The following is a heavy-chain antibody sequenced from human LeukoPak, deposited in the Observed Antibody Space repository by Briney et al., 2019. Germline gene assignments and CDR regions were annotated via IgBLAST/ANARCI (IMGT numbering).Heavy chain of an antibody. Sequence: GRSLRLSCAASGFTFSSYAMHWVRQAPGKGLEWVAVISYDGSNKYYADSVKGRFTISRDNSKNTLYLQMNSLRAEDTAVYYYARLTYYYDSSGNNFDYWGQGTLVTVSS. V-gene: IGHV3-30-3*01. D-gene: IGHD3-22*01. CDR3: ARLTYYYDSSGNNFDY. J-gene: IGHJ4*02. CDR1: GFTFSSYA. CDR2: ISYDGSNK.